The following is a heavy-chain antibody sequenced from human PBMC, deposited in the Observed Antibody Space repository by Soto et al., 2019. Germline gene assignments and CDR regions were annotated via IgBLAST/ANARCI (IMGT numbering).Heavy chain of an antibody. J-gene: IGHJ6*02. V-gene: IGHV3-21*01. CDR1: GFTFSSYS. Sequence: GGSLRLSCAASGFTFSSYSMNWVRQAPGKGLEWVSSISSSSSYIYYADSVKGRFTISRANAKNSLYLQMNSLRAEDTAVYYLTRVRLELLWFGDYYGMDVWGQGTTVTVSS. CDR3: TRVRLELLWFGDYYGMDV. CDR2: ISSSSSYI. D-gene: IGHD3-10*01.